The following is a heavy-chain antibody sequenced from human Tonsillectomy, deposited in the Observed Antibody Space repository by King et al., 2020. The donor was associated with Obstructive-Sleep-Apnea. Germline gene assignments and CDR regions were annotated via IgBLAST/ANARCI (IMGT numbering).Heavy chain of an antibody. CDR1: GFTFSSYS. V-gene: IGHV3-48*04. Sequence: VQLVESGGGLVQPGGSLRLSCAASGFTFSSYSMDWVRQAPGKGLEWVSYISSSSDTIYYADSVKGRFTISRDNAKSSLYLQMNSLRAEDTAVYYCAGMTQTDAFDIWGPGTMVTVSS. CDR3: AGMTQTDAFDI. J-gene: IGHJ3*02. CDR2: ISSSSDTI.